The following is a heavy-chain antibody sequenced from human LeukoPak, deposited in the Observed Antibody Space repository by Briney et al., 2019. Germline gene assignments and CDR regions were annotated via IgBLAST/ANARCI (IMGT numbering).Heavy chain of an antibody. CDR2: IRPDGDRT. Sequence: GGSLRLSCAASGFTFSTYAITWIRQRPGKGLEWVSAIRPDGDRTYYANSVRGRFTISRDNSKDTVYLQINGLRVEDTAVYYCAREQSGTRGWYTVDYWGQGTLVTVSS. V-gene: IGHV3-23*01. J-gene: IGHJ4*02. CDR3: AREQSGTRGWYTVDY. CDR1: GFTFSTYA. D-gene: IGHD6-19*01.